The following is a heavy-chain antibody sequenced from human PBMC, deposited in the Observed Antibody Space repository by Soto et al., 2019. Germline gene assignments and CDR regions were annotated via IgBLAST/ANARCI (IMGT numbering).Heavy chain of an antibody. J-gene: IGHJ4*01. CDR3: AREYRSSQDF. V-gene: IGHV3-74*01. D-gene: IGHD6-6*01. Sequence: GGSLRISCTAPGFTFRSYFIHCGRPAPGEGLVGVSRNSSDSSTTSDSDSVQGRFTISRDNAKNTLYLEMNSLRVDDTAVYYCAREYRSSQDFWGQETLVTVSS. CDR2: NSSDSSTT. CDR1: GFTFRSYF.